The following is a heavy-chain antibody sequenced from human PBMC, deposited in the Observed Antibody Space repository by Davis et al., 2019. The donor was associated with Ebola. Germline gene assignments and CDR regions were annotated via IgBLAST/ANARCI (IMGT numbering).Heavy chain of an antibody. CDR2: IYYSGST. D-gene: IGHD6-13*01. V-gene: IGHV4-39*01. CDR3: ASPPVLYSSSPNPDY. J-gene: IGHJ4*02. CDR1: GGSISRSIYY. Sequence: PGGSLRLSCTVSGGSISRSIYYWGWIRQPPGKGLEWIGSIYYSGSTYYNPPLKSRVTISVDTSKNQISLKMSSVTAADTAVYYCASPPVLYSSSPNPDYWGQGTLVTVSS.